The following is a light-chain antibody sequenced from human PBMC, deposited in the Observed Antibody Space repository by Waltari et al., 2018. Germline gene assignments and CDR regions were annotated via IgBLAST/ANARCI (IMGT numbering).Light chain of an antibody. V-gene: IGKV1-5*03. CDR1: QSISSW. CDR2: KAS. CDR3: QQYHSYPLT. Sequence: DIQMTQSPSTLSASVGDRVTIPCRASQSISSWLAWYQQKPGKAPKLLLYKASSLESGAPSRFSGSGSGTEFTLTISSLQPDDSATYHCQQYHSYPLTFGGGTKVEIK. J-gene: IGKJ4*01.